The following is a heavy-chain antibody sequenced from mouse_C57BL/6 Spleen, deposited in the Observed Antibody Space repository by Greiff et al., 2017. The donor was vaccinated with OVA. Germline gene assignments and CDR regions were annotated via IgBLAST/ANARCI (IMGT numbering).Heavy chain of an antibody. CDR3: ARENYYGPYWYFDV. V-gene: IGHV1-26*01. Sequence: EVQLQQSGPELVKPGASVKISCKASGYTFTDYYMNWVKQSHGKSLEWIGDINPNNGGTSYNQKFKGKATLTVDKSSSTAYMELRSLTSEDSAVYYCARENYYGPYWYFDVWGTGTTVTVSS. J-gene: IGHJ1*03. CDR2: INPNNGGT. CDR1: GYTFTDYY. D-gene: IGHD1-1*01.